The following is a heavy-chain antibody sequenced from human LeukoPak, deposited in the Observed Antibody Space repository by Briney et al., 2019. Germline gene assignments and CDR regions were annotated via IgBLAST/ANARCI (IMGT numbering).Heavy chain of an antibody. Sequence: SETLSLTCTVSGGSISSSSYCWGWIRQPPGKGLEWIQTIYYSGSTYYNPSLKSRVTTSVDTSKNQFSLKLSSVTAADTAVYYCARQRNGMGNYFDYWGQGTLVTVSS. D-gene: IGHD7-27*01. V-gene: IGHV4-39*01. CDR3: ARQRNGMGNYFDY. J-gene: IGHJ4*02. CDR1: GGSISSSSYC. CDR2: IYYSGST.